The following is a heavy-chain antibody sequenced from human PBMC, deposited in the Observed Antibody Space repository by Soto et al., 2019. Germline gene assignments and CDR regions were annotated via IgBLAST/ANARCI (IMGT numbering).Heavy chain of an antibody. CDR2: ISGSGDST. CDR1: GFTFSSYA. V-gene: IGHV3-23*01. Sequence: GGSLRLSCAASGFTFSSYAMSWVRQAPGKGLEWVSAISGSGDSTYYADSVKGRFTISRDNSKNTLYLQMNSLRAEDTAVYYCAKASKRYYYYYGMDVWGQGTTVTVSS. J-gene: IGHJ6*02. CDR3: AKASKRYYYYYGMDV.